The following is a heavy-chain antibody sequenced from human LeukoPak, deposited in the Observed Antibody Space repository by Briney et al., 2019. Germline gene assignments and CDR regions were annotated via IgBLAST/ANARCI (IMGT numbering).Heavy chain of an antibody. Sequence: SETLSLTCTVSGGSISSYYWSRIRQPAGKGLEWIGRIYTSGSTNYNPSLKSRVTMSVDTSKNQFSLKLSSVTAADTAVYYCASTIAVAGPNWFDPWGQGTLVTVSS. CDR1: GGSISSYY. CDR2: IYTSGST. J-gene: IGHJ5*02. D-gene: IGHD6-19*01. V-gene: IGHV4-4*07. CDR3: ASTIAVAGPNWFDP.